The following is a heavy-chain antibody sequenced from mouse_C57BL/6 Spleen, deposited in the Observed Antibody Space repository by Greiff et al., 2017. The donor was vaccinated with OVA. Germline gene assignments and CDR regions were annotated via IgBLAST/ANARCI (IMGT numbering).Heavy chain of an antibody. CDR3: ASLGDY. Sequence: DVQLQESGGDLVKPGGSLKLSCAASGFTFSSYGMSWVRQTPDKRLEWVATISSGGSYTYYPDSVKGRFTISRDNAKNTLYLQMSSLKSEDTAMYYCASLGDYWGQGTTLTVSS. CDR2: ISSGGSYT. J-gene: IGHJ2*01. D-gene: IGHD4-1*01. V-gene: IGHV5-6*01. CDR1: GFTFSSYG.